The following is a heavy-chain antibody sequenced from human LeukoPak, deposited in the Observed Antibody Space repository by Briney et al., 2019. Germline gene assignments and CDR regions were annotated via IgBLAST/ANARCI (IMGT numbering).Heavy chain of an antibody. Sequence: GASVKVSCKASGGTFSSYAISWVRLAPGQGLEWVGRIIPILGIANYAQKFQGRVTITADKSTSTAYMELSSLRSEDTAVYYCARDTPYYDFWSGPGPTFDYWGQGTLVTVSS. CDR1: GGTFSSYA. J-gene: IGHJ4*02. V-gene: IGHV1-69*04. CDR3: ARDTPYYDFWSGPGPTFDY. D-gene: IGHD3-3*01. CDR2: IIPILGIA.